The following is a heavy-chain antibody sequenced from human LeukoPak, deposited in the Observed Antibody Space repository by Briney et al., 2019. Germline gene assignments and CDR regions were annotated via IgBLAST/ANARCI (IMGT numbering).Heavy chain of an antibody. V-gene: IGHV3-21*01. CDR2: IRSSSSYI. J-gene: IGHJ6*02. CDR1: GFTFSSYS. D-gene: IGHD3-10*01. CDR3: ARDRLGPMECYYYGMDV. Sequence: GGSLRLSCAASGFTFSSYSMNWVRQAPGGGLEWVSSIRSSSSYIYYADSVKGRFTISRDNAKNSLYLQMNSLRAEDTAVYYCARDRLGPMECYYYGMDVWGQGTTVTVSS.